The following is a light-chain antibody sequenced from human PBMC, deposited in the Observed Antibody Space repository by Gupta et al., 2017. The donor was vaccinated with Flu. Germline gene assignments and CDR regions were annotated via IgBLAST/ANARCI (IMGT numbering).Light chain of an antibody. J-gene: IGKJ1*01. Sequence: PSTLAASVGDRVTITCRASQSLSNWLAWYQQKPGKAPTLLIYKGSVLESGVPSRFSGSGSGTEFTLTITTLQPEDFAIYYCQQYSTDSRTFGQGTKVEI. CDR2: KGS. V-gene: IGKV1-5*03. CDR3: QQYSTDSRT. CDR1: QSLSNW.